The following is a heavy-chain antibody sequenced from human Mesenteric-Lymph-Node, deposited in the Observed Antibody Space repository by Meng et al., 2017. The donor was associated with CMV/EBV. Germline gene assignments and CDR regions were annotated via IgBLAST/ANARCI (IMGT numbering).Heavy chain of an antibody. V-gene: IGHV1-2*02. CDR3: ARDYYDSSGYNWRGAFDF. J-gene: IGHJ3*01. Sequence: ASVKVSCKASGYTFTDYFVHWVRQAPGQGPEWMGWINPNSGVTNYAHRFQGRVTMTRDMSIRTLYMELIMLTSDDTAIYYCARDYYDSSGYNWRGAFDFWGQGTMVTVSS. CDR2: INPNSGVT. CDR1: GYTFTDYF. D-gene: IGHD3-22*01.